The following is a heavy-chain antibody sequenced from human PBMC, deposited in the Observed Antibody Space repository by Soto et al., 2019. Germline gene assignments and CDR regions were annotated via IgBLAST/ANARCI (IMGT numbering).Heavy chain of an antibody. CDR2: IIPIFGTA. J-gene: IGHJ4*02. V-gene: IGHV1-69*06. CDR3: AKDPDRYDYVWGTYRYIDH. Sequence: ASVKVSFKASGGTFSSYAISWVRQAPGQGLEWMGGIIPIFGTANYAQKFQGRVTITADKSTSTAYMELSSLRSEDTAVYYCAKDPDRYDYVWGTYRYIDHWGQGTLVTVSS. D-gene: IGHD3-16*02. CDR1: GGTFSSYA.